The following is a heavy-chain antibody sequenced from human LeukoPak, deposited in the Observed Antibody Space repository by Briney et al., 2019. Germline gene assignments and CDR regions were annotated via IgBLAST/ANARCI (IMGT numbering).Heavy chain of an antibody. CDR1: GGSFSGYY. V-gene: IGHV4-34*01. Sequence: SETLSLTCAVYGGSFSGYYWSWIRQPPGKGLEWIGEINHSGSTNYNPSLKSRVTISVDTSKNQFSLKLSSVTAADTAVYYCARDLWLGYFDYWGQGTLVTVSS. D-gene: IGHD3-9*01. J-gene: IGHJ4*02. CDR3: ARDLWLGYFDY. CDR2: INHSGST.